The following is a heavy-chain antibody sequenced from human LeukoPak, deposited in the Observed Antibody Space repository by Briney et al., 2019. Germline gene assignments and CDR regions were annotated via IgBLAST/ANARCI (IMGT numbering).Heavy chain of an antibody. D-gene: IGHD6-19*01. Sequence: ASVKVSCKASGYTFTGYYMHWVRQAPGQGLEWMGWINPNSGGTNYAQKFQGRVTMTRDTSISTAYMELSRLRSDDTAVYYCARDSGWYLNWFDPWGQGTLVTVSS. V-gene: IGHV1-2*02. CDR2: INPNSGGT. CDR3: ARDSGWYLNWFDP. J-gene: IGHJ5*02. CDR1: GYTFTGYY.